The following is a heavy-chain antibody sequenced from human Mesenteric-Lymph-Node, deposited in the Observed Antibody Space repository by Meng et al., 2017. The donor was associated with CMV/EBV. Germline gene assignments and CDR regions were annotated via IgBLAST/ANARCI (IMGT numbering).Heavy chain of an antibody. Sequence: VKYTQTLITICLSSGYSLHDRGMCVSWVRQSPGKALEWLAIIDWDDDKWSSTSLKTRLTISMDTSKNQVVLKMTNVDPVDTATYYCARVRHDSSGYYPLFDFWGQGTLVTVSS. CDR3: ARVRHDSSGYYPLFDF. J-gene: IGHJ4*02. CDR1: GYSLHDRGMC. CDR2: IDWDDDK. D-gene: IGHD3-22*01. V-gene: IGHV2-70*13.